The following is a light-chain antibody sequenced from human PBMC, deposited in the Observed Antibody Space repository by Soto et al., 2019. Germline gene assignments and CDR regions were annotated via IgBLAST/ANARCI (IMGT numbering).Light chain of an antibody. CDR1: SSAVGGYNY. CDR3: CSYAGSYV. J-gene: IGLJ1*01. Sequence: QSALTQPRSVSGAPGQSVTISCTGTSSAVGGYNYVSWYQQHPGKAPKLMIYDVSKRPSGVPDRFSGSKSGNTASLTISGHQAEDEADYYCCSYAGSYVFGTGTKLTVL. V-gene: IGLV2-11*01. CDR2: DVS.